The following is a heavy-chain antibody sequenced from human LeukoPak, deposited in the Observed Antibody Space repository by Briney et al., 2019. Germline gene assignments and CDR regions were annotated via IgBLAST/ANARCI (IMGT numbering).Heavy chain of an antibody. Sequence: ASVKVSCKASGYTFTSYDINWVRQATGQGLEWMGWMNPNSGNTGYAQKFQGRVTMTRNTSISTAYMELSSLRSEDLDVYYCTGDGKYCSGGSCWGWFDPWGQGTLVTVSS. CDR1: GYTFTSYD. CDR2: MNPNSGNT. J-gene: IGHJ5*02. V-gene: IGHV1-8*01. CDR3: TGDGKYCSGGSCWGWFDP. D-gene: IGHD2-15*01.